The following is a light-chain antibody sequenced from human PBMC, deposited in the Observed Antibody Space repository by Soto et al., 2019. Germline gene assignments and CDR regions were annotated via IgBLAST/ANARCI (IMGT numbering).Light chain of an antibody. CDR1: SSNIGAGSD. CDR2: SNN. Sequence: QSVLTQPPSVSGAPGHRVTISCTGSSSNIGAGSDVHWYQHLPGTAPKLLIYSNNNRPSGVPDRFSGSKSGTSASLAITGLQAEDEADYYCQSYDTSLSGSYVFGTGTKVTVL. V-gene: IGLV1-40*01. CDR3: QSYDTSLSGSYV. J-gene: IGLJ1*01.